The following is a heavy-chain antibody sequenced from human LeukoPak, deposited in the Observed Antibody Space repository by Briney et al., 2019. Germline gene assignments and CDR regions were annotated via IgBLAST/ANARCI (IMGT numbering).Heavy chain of an antibody. V-gene: IGHV3-23*01. CDR3: AKRGVVIRGILVIGYHQEAYHYDF. J-gene: IGHJ4*02. D-gene: IGHD3-10*01. CDR1: GISLSNYA. Sequence: PGGSLRLSCVVSGISLSNYAITWVRQAPGKGLEWVSYISERGGSTTYADSVKGRFTISRDTSLNTLYLQMNNLRAEDTAVYFCAKRGVVIRGILVIGYHQEAYHYDFWGQGVPVTVSS. CDR2: ISERGGST.